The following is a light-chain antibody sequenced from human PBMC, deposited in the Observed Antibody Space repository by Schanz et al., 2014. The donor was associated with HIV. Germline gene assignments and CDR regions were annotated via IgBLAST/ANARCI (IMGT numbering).Light chain of an antibody. CDR2: GAS. V-gene: IGKV3-11*01. CDR3: QQYNDWPPIT. Sequence: EIVLTQSPVTLSLSPGERATLSCRASQSISTYVAWYQQSPGQSPRLLIYGASNRASGIPPRFSGGGSGTDFTLTISRLEPEDFAVYYCQQYNDWPPITFGQGTRLEIK. CDR1: QSISTY. J-gene: IGKJ5*01.